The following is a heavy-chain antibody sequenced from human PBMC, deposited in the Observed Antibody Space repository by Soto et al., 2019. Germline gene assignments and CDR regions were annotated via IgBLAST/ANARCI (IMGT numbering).Heavy chain of an antibody. CDR2: ISWNSGSI. CDR1: GFTFDDYA. Sequence: EVQLVESGGGLVQPGRSLRLSCAASGFTFDDYAMHWVRQAPGKGLEWVSGISWNSGSIGYADSVKGRFTISRDNAKNYLYLQMHSLRAEDTALYYCAKGPYRGYYYYMDVWGKGTTVNVSS. V-gene: IGHV3-9*01. D-gene: IGHD3-10*01. J-gene: IGHJ6*03. CDR3: AKGPYRGYYYYMDV.